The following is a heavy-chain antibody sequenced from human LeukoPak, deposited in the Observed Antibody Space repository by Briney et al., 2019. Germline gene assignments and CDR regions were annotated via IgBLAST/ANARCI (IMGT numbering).Heavy chain of an antibody. CDR1: GYTFTSYY. CDR3: ARDSAVTEVFDY. Sequence: ASVKVSCKASGYTFTSYYMHWVRQAPGQGLEWMGWINPNSGGTNYAQKFQGRVTMTRDTSISTAYMELSRLRSDDTAVYYCARDSAVTEVFDYWGQGTLVTVSS. CDR2: INPNSGGT. J-gene: IGHJ4*02. V-gene: IGHV1-2*02. D-gene: IGHD4-17*01.